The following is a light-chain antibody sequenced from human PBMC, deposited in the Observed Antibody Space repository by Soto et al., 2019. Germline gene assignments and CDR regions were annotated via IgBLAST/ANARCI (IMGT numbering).Light chain of an antibody. CDR1: QSVSSN. V-gene: IGKV3-15*01. Sequence: EIVMTQSPATLSVSPGERATLSCRASQSVSSNLAWYQQKPGQAPRLLIYGASTRATGIPARFSGSGSGTEFTLTIGSLQSEDFAVYYCQQYNKWPPYTFGQGTTLEIK. J-gene: IGKJ2*01. CDR2: GAS. CDR3: QQYNKWPPYT.